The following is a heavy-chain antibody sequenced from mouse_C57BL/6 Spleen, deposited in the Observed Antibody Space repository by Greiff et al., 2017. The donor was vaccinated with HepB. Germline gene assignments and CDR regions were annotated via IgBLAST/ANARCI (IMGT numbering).Heavy chain of an antibody. CDR3: ARGGVPYGSSDY. J-gene: IGHJ2*01. Sequence: QVQLKQPGAELVKPGASVKMSCKASGYTFTSYWITWVKQRPGQGLVWIGDIYPGSGSTNYNEKFKSKATLTVDTSSSTAYMQLSSLTSEESAVYYCARGGVPYGSSDYWGQGTTLTVSS. CDR1: GYTFTSYW. D-gene: IGHD1-1*01. V-gene: IGHV1-55*01. CDR2: IYPGSGST.